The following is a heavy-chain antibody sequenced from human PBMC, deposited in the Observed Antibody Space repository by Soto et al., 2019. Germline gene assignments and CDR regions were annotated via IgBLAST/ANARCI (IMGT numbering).Heavy chain of an antibody. J-gene: IGHJ4*02. V-gene: IGHV3-66*01. CDR1: GFTVSSYH. D-gene: IGHD6-13*01. CDR3: TRVYSSSYHYFDY. CDR2: IYSAGSA. Sequence: GGSLRLTCAASGFTVSSYHMSWVRQAPGKGLEWVSIIYSAGSADFADSVKGRFTISRDNSKNTLYLQMSSLRAEDTAVYYCTRVYSSSYHYFDYWGQGTLVTVSS.